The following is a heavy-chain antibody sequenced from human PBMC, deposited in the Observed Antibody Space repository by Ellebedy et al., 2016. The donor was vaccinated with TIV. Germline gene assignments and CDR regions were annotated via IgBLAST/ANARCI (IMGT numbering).Heavy chain of an antibody. CDR1: GFTFSSHG. Sequence: PGGSLRLSCEASGFTFSSHGMNWAPQAPGKGLEWLAVISYEGIDKYYVHSVKGRFTSSRDNSKNPVYRQMNSLRAEDTAVYYCARGASLYGDYAFDYWGQGTLVTVYS. CDR2: ISYEGIDK. V-gene: IGHV3-30*03. CDR3: ARGASLYGDYAFDY. D-gene: IGHD4-17*01. J-gene: IGHJ4*02.